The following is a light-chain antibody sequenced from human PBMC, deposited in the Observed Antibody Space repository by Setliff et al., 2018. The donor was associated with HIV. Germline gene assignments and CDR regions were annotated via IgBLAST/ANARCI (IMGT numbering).Light chain of an antibody. CDR2: EVS. V-gene: IGLV2-14*01. J-gene: IGLJ1*01. CDR3: AAWDDTVNGYV. Sequence: QSALTQPASVSGSPGQSITISCTGTSSDVGGYSFVSWYRQHPGKAPKLLIFEVSSRPSGVPNRFSGSKSDNTASLTISGLQAEDEADYYCAAWDDTVNGYVFGTGTKVTVL. CDR1: SSDVGGYSF.